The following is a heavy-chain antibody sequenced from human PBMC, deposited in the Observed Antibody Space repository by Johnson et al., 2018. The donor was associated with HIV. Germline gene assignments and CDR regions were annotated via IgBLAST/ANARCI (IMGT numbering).Heavy chain of an antibody. V-gene: IGHV3-7*05. CDR2: IKEDGSED. D-gene: IGHD6-13*01. Sequence: VQLMESGGGLVQRGGSLRLSCAASGFTFSNYWMSWVRQAPGKGLEWVANIKEDGSEDYHLDSLKGRFTISRDNAKNSLYLQMDSLRAEDTAVYYCARDGVYSRPHDAFDIWGQGTMVTVSS. CDR3: ARDGVYSRPHDAFDI. CDR1: GFTFSNYW. J-gene: IGHJ3*02.